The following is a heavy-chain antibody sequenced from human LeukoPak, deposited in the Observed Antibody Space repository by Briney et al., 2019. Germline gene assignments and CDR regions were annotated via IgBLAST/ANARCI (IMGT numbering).Heavy chain of an antibody. J-gene: IGHJ3*02. CDR3: AREAGWNLLYAFDI. V-gene: IGHV3-21*01. CDR1: GFPFSSYA. CDR2: ISSSNSYI. Sequence: GGSLRLSCAASGFPFSSYAMNWVRQAPGKGLEWVSSISSSNSYIYYADSVKGRFTISRDNAKYSLYLQMNSLRAEDTAVYYCAREAGWNLLYAFDIWGQGTMVTVSS. D-gene: IGHD1-1*01.